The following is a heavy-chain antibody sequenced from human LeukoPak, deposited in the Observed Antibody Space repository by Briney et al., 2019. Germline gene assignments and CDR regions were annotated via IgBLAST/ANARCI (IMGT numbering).Heavy chain of an antibody. CDR1: GGSFGGYY. Sequence: SETLSLTCAVYGGSFGGYYWSWIRQPPGKGLEWIGEINHSGSTNYNPSLKSRVTISVDTSKNQFSLKLSSVTAADTAVYYCARSLLNYGMDVWGQGTTVTVSS. CDR2: INHSGST. V-gene: IGHV4-34*01. D-gene: IGHD3-10*01. J-gene: IGHJ6*02. CDR3: ARSLLNYGMDV.